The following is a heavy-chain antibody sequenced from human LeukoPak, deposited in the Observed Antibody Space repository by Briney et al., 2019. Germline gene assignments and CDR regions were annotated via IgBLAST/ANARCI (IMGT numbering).Heavy chain of an antibody. Sequence: SETPSLTCAVYGGSFSGYYWSWIRQPPGKGLEWIGEINHSGSTNYNPSLKSRVTISVDTSKNQFSLKLSSVTAADTAVYYCARRGYYGSLRYFDHWGQGTLVTVSS. CDR2: INHSGST. CDR3: ARRGYYGSLRYFDH. D-gene: IGHD3-22*01. J-gene: IGHJ4*02. V-gene: IGHV4-34*01. CDR1: GGSFSGYY.